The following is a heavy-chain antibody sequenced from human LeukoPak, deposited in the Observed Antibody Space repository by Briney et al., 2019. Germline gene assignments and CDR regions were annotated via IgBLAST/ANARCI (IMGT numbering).Heavy chain of an antibody. V-gene: IGHV1-18*01. Sequence: ASVKVSCKASGYTFTSYGISWVRQAPGQGLEWMGWISAYNGNTNYAQKLQGRVTMTTDTSTSTAYMELRSLRSDDTAVYYCARVGLMTTVVTWFDYWGQGTLVTVSS. CDR2: ISAYNGNT. J-gene: IGHJ4*02. CDR1: GYTFTSYG. D-gene: IGHD4-23*01. CDR3: ARVGLMTTVVTWFDY.